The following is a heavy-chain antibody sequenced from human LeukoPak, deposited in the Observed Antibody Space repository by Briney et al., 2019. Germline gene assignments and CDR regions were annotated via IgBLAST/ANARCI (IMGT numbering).Heavy chain of an antibody. CDR3: ARGDVYGDYWGLY. Sequence: ASVKVSCEASGYTFTKYGITWVRQAPGQGLEWMGWISTYNGNTNYAQKLQGRVTMTTDTSTSTAYMELRSLISDDAAVYYCARGDVYGDYWGLYWGQGTLVTVSS. D-gene: IGHD4-17*01. CDR2: ISTYNGNT. J-gene: IGHJ4*02. CDR1: GYTFTKYG. V-gene: IGHV1-18*01.